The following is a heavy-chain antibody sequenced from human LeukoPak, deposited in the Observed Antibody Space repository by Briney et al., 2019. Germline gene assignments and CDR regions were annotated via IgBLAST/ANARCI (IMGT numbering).Heavy chain of an antibody. CDR1: GFTFSSYW. J-gene: IGHJ4*02. D-gene: IGHD6-19*01. CDR3: ARVYSSGHDY. V-gene: IGHV3-74*01. Sequence: PGGSLRLSCAASGFTFSSYWMHWVRQAPGKGLVRVSRINSDGSSTSYADSVKGRFTISRDNAKNTLYLQMNSLRAEDTAVYYCARVYSSGHDYWGQGTLVTVSS. CDR2: INSDGSST.